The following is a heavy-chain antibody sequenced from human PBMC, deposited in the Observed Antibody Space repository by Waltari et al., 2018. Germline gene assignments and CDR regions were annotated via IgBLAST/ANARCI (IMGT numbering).Heavy chain of an antibody. D-gene: IGHD3-9*01. CDR3: ATRNYYDILTIGSFDY. CDR1: GGTLSSYA. J-gene: IGHJ4*02. Sequence: QVQLVQSGAEVKKPGSSVKVSCKASGGTLSSYAISWVRQAHGQGLEWMGGIIPIFGTANYAQKFQGRVTITADESTSTAYMELSSLRSEDTAVYYCATRNYYDILTIGSFDYWGQGTLVTVSS. V-gene: IGHV1-69*12. CDR2: IIPIFGTA.